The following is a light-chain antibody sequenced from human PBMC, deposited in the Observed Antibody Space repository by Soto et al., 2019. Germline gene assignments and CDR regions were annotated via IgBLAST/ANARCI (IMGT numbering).Light chain of an antibody. Sequence: ETVMTQSPATLSESQGERATLSCRASKSVSNNLAWYQQKPGQAHRLLIYGAAARATGIPARFSGSGFGTEFTLTISSLQSEDSAVYYCQHYNEWPLTFGGGTKVEIK. CDR3: QHYNEWPLT. CDR2: GAA. CDR1: KSVSNN. J-gene: IGKJ4*02. V-gene: IGKV3-15*01.